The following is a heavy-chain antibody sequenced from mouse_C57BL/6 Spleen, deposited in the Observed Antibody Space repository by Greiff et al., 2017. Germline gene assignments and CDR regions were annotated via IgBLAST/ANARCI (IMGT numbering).Heavy chain of an antibody. CDR1: GYAFSSYW. J-gene: IGHJ2*01. D-gene: IGHD4-1*01. Sequence: QVQLQQSGAELVKPGASVKISCKASGYAFSSYWMNWVKQRPGKGLEWIGQIYPGDGDTNYNGKFKGKATLTADKSSSPAYMQLSRPTSEDSAVYFCARRTGTGFDYWGQGSTLTVSS. V-gene: IGHV1-80*01. CDR2: IYPGDGDT. CDR3: ARRTGTGFDY.